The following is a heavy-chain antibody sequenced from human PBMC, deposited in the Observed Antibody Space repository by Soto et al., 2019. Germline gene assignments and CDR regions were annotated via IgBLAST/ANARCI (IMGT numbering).Heavy chain of an antibody. J-gene: IGHJ6*03. CDR3: AKVDCTSITCYGPYYNMAV. CDR1: GFTFRIYA. Sequence: PGGSLRLSCAASGFTFRIYAMSWVRQAPGRGLEWVSTFTGSGGGTYYADSVKGRFTISRDNSKNTLYLQMHSLRAEDTAVYYCAKVDCTSITCYGPYYNMAVWGKGTTVTVSS. CDR2: FTGSGGGT. V-gene: IGHV3-23*01. D-gene: IGHD2-2*01.